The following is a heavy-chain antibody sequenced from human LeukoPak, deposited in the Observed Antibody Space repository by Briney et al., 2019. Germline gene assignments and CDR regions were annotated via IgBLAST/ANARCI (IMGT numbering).Heavy chain of an antibody. CDR1: GYTLTELS. CDR2: INPSGGST. V-gene: IGHV1-46*01. Sequence: EASVKVSCKVSGYTLTELSMHWVRQAPGQGLEWMGIINPSGGSTSYAQKFQGRVTMTRDTSTSTAYMELRSLRSDDTAVYYCARYSFDAFDIWGQGTMVTVSS. J-gene: IGHJ3*02. D-gene: IGHD5-18*01. CDR3: ARYSFDAFDI.